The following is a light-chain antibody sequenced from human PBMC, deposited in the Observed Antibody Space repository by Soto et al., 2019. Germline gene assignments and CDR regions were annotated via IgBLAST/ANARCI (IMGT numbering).Light chain of an antibody. Sequence: EIVLTQSPGTLSLSPGERATLSCRASQSVSSSYLAWYQQKPGQAPRLLIYGASSRATGIPDRFSGSGSGTDFTLTISRLEPEDFAVYYCQQYGSSPSITFGQGTPLEIK. CDR1: QSVSSSY. CDR3: QQYGSSPSIT. J-gene: IGKJ5*01. V-gene: IGKV3-20*01. CDR2: GAS.